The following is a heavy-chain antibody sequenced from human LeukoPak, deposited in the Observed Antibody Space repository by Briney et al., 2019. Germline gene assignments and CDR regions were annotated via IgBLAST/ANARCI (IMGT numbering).Heavy chain of an antibody. Sequence: GSLRLSCTASGFTFSGHWIHWVRQPPGMGLVWVSRINERGTDSMYAESVKGRFTISRDNAKNTVYLQMNSLRAEDTAAYYCVRDETLWTLDWWGQGTLVSVSS. CDR1: GFTFSGHW. CDR2: INERGTDS. D-gene: IGHD1-1*01. J-gene: IGHJ4*02. CDR3: VRDETLWTLDW. V-gene: IGHV3-74*03.